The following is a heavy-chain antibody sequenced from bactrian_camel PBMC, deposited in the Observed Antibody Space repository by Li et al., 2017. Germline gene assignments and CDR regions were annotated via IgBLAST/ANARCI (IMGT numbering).Heavy chain of an antibody. V-gene: IGHV3S53*01. D-gene: IGHD1*01. CDR2: METDGTT. Sequence: HVQLVESGGGSVQAGGSLRLSCATSRTRYMNYCLGWFRQAPGNEREAVAGMETDGTTSYADSVKGRFSISQDIAKNTLYLQMISLNPEDTAMYYCAARMLGSCYPDLSPSDHWGQGTQVTVS. J-gene: IGHJ4*01. CDR3: AARMLGSCYPDLSPSDH. CDR1: RTRYMNYC.